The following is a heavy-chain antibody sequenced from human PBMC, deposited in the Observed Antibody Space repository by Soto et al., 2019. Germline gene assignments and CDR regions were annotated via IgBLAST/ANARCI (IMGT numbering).Heavy chain of an antibody. Sequence: GGSLRLSCAASGFTFSSYGMHWVRQAPGKGLEWVAVISYDGSNKYYADSVKGRFTISRDNSKNTLYLQMNSLRAEDTAVYYCAKDLPYQGGLFGSAFDIWGQGTMVTVSS. D-gene: IGHD3-22*01. CDR1: GFTFSSYG. J-gene: IGHJ3*02. CDR3: AKDLPYQGGLFGSAFDI. CDR2: ISYDGSNK. V-gene: IGHV3-30*18.